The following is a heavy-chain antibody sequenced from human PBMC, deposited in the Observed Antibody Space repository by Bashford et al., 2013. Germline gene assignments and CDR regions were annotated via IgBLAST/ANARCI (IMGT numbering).Heavy chain of an antibody. CDR2: ISAYNGNT. Sequence: VASVKVSCKASGYTFTSYGISWVRQAPGQGLEWMGWISAYNGNTNYAQKLQGRVTMTTDTSTSTAYMELRSLRSDDTAVYYCARDPTVAGTPYYFDSWGQGTLVTVSS. CDR1: GYTFTSYG. V-gene: IGHV1-18*01. CDR3: ARDPTVAGTPYYFDS. D-gene: IGHD6-19*01. J-gene: IGHJ4*02.